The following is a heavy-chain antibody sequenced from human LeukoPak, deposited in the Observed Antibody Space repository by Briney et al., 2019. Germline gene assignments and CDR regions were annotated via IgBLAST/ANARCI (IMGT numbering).Heavy chain of an antibody. CDR2: IYHSGST. D-gene: IGHD1/OR15-1a*01. Sequence: SETLSLTCTVSGYSISSGYYWGWIRQPPGKRLEWIGSIYHSGSTYYNPSLKSRVTISVDTSKNQFSLKLSSVTAADTAVYYCASGTTLPNLDYWGQGTLVTVSS. J-gene: IGHJ4*02. CDR1: GYSISSGYY. CDR3: ASGTTLPNLDY. V-gene: IGHV4-38-2*02.